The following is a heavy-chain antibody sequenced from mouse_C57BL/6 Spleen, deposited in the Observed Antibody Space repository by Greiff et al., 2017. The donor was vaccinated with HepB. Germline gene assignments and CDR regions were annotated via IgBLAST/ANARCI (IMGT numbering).Heavy chain of an antibody. Sequence: QVQLQQSGAELARPGASVKLSCKASGYTFTSYGISWVKQRTGQGLEWIGEIYPRSGNTYYNEKLKGKATLTADKSSSTAYMELRSLTSEDSAVYFCARFITTVVATNWYFDVWGTGTTVTVSS. CDR1: GYTFTSYG. CDR2: IYPRSGNT. CDR3: ARFITTVVATNWYFDV. V-gene: IGHV1-81*01. J-gene: IGHJ1*03. D-gene: IGHD1-1*01.